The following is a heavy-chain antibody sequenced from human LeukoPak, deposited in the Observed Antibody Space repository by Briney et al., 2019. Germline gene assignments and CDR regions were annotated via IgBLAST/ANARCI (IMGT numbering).Heavy chain of an antibody. CDR2: IYYSGST. D-gene: IGHD2-15*01. CDR1: GGFISSSSFY. V-gene: IGHV4-39*01. CDR3: ARGTVDYCSGGSCYLYYFDC. Sequence: SETLSLTCTVSGGFISSSSFYWGWIRQPPGKGLEWIGSIYYSGSTYYNPSLKSRVTISVDTSKNQFSLRLSSLTAADTAVYYCARGTVDYCSGGSCYLYYFDCWGQGNLVTVSS. J-gene: IGHJ4*02.